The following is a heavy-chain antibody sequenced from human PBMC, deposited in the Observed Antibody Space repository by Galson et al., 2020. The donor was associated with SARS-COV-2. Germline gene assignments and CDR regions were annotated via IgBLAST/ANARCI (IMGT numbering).Heavy chain of an antibody. V-gene: IGHV3-30*18. CDR2: ISYDGSNK. J-gene: IGHJ6*02. Sequence: TGGSLRLSCAASGFTFSSYGMHWVRQAPGKGLEWVAVISYDGSNKYYADSVKGRFTISRDNSKNTLYLQINSLRAEDTAVYYCAKDELERRVHYYDGMDVWGQGATVTVSS. D-gene: IGHD1-1*01. CDR1: GFTFSSYG. CDR3: AKDELERRVHYYDGMDV.